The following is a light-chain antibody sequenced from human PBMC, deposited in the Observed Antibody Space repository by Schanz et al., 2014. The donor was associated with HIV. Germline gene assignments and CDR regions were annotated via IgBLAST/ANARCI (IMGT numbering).Light chain of an antibody. Sequence: EIVLTQSPATLSLSPGERATLSCRASQGVSSYLAWYQQKPGQAPRLLIYATSFRATGIPDRFSGSGSGTDFTLTISRLEPEDFAVYYCQQYGSSPALTFGGGTKVEI. V-gene: IGKV3-20*01. CDR3: QQYGSSPALT. J-gene: IGKJ4*01. CDR1: QGVSSY. CDR2: ATS.